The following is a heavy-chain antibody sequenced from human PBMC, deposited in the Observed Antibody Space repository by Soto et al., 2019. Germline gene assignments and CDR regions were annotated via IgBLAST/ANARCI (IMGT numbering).Heavy chain of an antibody. J-gene: IGHJ5*02. CDR1: GFSFSTSGVG. CDR3: VSGSFPNWFDP. V-gene: IGHV2-5*01. D-gene: IGHD3-10*01. Sequence: QITLKESGPTLVKPTQTLTLTCTFSGFSFSTSGVGVGWIRQPPGKALEWLALIYWNDDKRYSPSLKSRLTITKDTSKNQVVLTMTNMDPVDTATYYCVSGSFPNWFDPWGPGTLVTVSS. CDR2: IYWNDDK.